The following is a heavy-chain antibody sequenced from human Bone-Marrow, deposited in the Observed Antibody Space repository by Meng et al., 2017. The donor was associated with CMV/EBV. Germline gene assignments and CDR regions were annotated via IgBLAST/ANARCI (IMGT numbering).Heavy chain of an antibody. CDR2: INPSGGSA. Sequence: ASVKVSCKASGYTFSSYYMDWVRQAPGQGLEWMGIINPSGGSATYAQKFQGRVTMTRDTSTSTLYMDLSSLRSEDTAVYYCARDGPDYGDYVNFDYWGQGTLVTVSS. CDR3: ARDGPDYGDYVNFDY. CDR1: GYTFSSYY. V-gene: IGHV1-46*01. J-gene: IGHJ4*02. D-gene: IGHD4-17*01.